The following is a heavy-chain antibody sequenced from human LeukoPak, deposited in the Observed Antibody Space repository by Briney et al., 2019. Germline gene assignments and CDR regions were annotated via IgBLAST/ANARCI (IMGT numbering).Heavy chain of an antibody. V-gene: IGHV1-2*04. CDR2: INPNSGGT. CDR3: ARGRQVDTAMVGRNWFDP. J-gene: IGHJ5*02. CDR1: GYTFTGYY. Sequence: ASVKVSCKASGYTFTGYYMHWVRQAPGQGLGWMGWINPNSGGTNYAQKFQGWVTMTRDTSISTAYMELSRLRSDDTAVYYCARGRQVDTAMVGRNWFDPWGQGTLVTVSS. D-gene: IGHD5-18*01.